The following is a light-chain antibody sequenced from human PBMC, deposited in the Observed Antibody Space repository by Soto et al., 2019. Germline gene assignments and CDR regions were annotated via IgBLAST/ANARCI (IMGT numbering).Light chain of an antibody. CDR1: ADDIGAYTY. CDR3: CSYTTSSTWA. Sequence: QSVLSQPASVSGSPGQSITISCTGTADDIGAYTYISWYQQHPNQAPKLILYEVTKRPSGVSNRFSGSKSGNTASLTISGLQDDDEADYHCCSYTTSSTWAFGGGTKLTVL. CDR2: EVT. V-gene: IGLV2-14*01. J-gene: IGLJ3*02.